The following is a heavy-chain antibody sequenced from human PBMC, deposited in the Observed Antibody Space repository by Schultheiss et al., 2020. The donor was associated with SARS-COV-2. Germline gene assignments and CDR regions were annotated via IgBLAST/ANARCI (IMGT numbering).Heavy chain of an antibody. J-gene: IGHJ6*03. CDR1: GGSISSYY. V-gene: IGHV4-39*07. D-gene: IGHD2-2*01. CDR3: ARDRESTTSCYTGPCYYYYMDV. CDR2: IYYSGST. Sequence: SETLSLTCTVSGGSISSYYWGWIRQPPGKGLEWIGSIYYSGSTNYNPSLKSRVTISVDTSKNQFSLRLSSVTAADTAVYYCARDRESTTSCYTGPCYYYYMDVWGKGTTVTVSS.